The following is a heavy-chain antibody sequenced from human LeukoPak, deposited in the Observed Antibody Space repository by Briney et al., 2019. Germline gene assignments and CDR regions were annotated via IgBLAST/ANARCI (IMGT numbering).Heavy chain of an antibody. D-gene: IGHD2/OR15-2a*01. CDR3: TRDVYGLGDY. J-gene: IGHJ4*02. CDR2: INSDGSGP. Sequence: GGSLRLSCAASGFIFSDYWMHWVRQAPEKGLMWVSKINSDGSGPDYAESVKGQFTISRDNAKNTLYLQMNSLRAEDTAVYYCTRDVYGLGDYWGQGALVTVSS. CDR1: GFIFSDYW. V-gene: IGHV3-74*01.